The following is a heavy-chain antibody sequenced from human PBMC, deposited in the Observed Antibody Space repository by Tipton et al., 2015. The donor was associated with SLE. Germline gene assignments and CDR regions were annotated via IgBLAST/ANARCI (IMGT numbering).Heavy chain of an antibody. D-gene: IGHD6-19*01. V-gene: IGHV4-59*08. CDR2: IYNSGGP. J-gene: IGHJ4*02. CDR3: ARQHSSDWYVDY. CDR1: GGSVNTYY. Sequence: TLSLTCTVSGGSVNTYYWSWLRQPKGKGLEWIGYIYNSGGPNYNPSLKSRVTISVDTSKNQFSLNLSFLTAADTAVYYCARQHSSDWYVDYWGQGTLVTVSS.